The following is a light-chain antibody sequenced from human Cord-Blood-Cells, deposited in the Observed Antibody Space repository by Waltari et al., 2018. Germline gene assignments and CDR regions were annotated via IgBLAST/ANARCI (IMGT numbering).Light chain of an antibody. CDR3: QQYYSYPPLT. CDR2: AAS. Sequence: AIRMTQSPSSFSASTGDRVTITCRASQGISSYLAWYQQKPGKAPKLLIYAASTLQSGVPSSFSGSGSRTDFTLTISCLQSEDFATSYCQQYYSYPPLTFGGGTKVEIK. J-gene: IGKJ4*01. V-gene: IGKV1-8*01. CDR1: QGISSY.